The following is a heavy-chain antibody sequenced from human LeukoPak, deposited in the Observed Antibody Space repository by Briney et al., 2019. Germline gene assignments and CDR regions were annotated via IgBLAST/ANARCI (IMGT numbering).Heavy chain of an antibody. CDR1: GFTFSNSW. J-gene: IGHJ4*02. Sequence: PGGSLRLSCAASGFTFSNSWLHWVRQAPGKGLVWVSRINERGSSTSYADSVKGRFTISRDNAKNTLYLQMNNLRADDTAVYYCAGRRLVATSKAVAIDYWGQGTLVTVSS. V-gene: IGHV3-74*01. D-gene: IGHD5-12*01. CDR2: INERGSST. CDR3: AGRRLVATSKAVAIDY.